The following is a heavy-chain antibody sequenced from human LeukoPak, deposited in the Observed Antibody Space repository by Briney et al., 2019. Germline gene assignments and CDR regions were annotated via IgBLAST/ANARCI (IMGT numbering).Heavy chain of an antibody. CDR1: GGSISSYY. Sequence: SETLSLTCTVSGGSISSYYWSWIRQPAGKGLEWIGRIYSSGSTNYNPSLKSRVTMSVDTSKNQFSLKLSSVTAADTAVYYCARDRPFDGSYYFDYWGQGTLVTVSS. CDR3: ARDRPFDGSYYFDY. J-gene: IGHJ4*02. D-gene: IGHD1-26*01. V-gene: IGHV4-4*07. CDR2: IYSSGST.